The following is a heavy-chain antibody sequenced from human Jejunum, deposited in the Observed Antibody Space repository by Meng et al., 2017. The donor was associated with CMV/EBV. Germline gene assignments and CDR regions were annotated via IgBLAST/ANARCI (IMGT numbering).Heavy chain of an antibody. J-gene: IGHJ6*02. CDR3: ARGGAAGMDV. Sequence: SCEASGGTFSSYKITWVRQAPGQGLEWMGRITPILGIADYAQKFQDRVTITADKSTNTAYMELSSLRSEDTAVYYCARGGAAGMDVWGQGTTVTVSS. CDR2: ITPILGIA. CDR1: GGTFSSYK. D-gene: IGHD2-15*01. V-gene: IGHV1-69*02.